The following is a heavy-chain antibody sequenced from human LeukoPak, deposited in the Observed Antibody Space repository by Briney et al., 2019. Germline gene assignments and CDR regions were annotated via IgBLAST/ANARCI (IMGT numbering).Heavy chain of an antibody. J-gene: IGHJ4*02. V-gene: IGHV5-51*01. CDR2: FDPGDSDT. CDR1: GYSFTSYW. Sequence: GESLKISCKGSGYSFTSYWIVWVRQMPGKGLEWMGIFDPGDSDTRYSPSLQGQVTISAEKSISTAYLQWSSLKASDTAMYYCARLSSSWSGGDNWGQGTLVTVSS. D-gene: IGHD6-13*01. CDR3: ARLSSSWSGGDN.